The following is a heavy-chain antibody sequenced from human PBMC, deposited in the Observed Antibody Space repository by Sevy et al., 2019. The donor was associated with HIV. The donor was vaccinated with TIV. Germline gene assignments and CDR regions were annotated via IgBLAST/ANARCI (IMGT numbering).Heavy chain of an antibody. CDR2: FDPEDGET. D-gene: IGHD3-22*01. J-gene: IGHJ4*02. CDR3: ATTKDYYESYGSPFDY. CDR1: GSTLSRLS. Sequence: ASVKGSCKVSGSTLSRLSMHWVRQVPGKGLEWMASFDPEDGETFYARKFQGRVTMTEDTSTDTAYMELSSLRSEDTAVYFCATTKDYYESYGSPFDYWGQGTLVTVSS. V-gene: IGHV1-24*01.